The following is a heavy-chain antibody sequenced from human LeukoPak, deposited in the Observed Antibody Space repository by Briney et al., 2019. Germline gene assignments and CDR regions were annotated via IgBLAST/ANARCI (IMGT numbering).Heavy chain of an antibody. CDR3: AKGRVDGDYHFDY. D-gene: IGHD4-17*01. J-gene: IGHJ4*02. Sequence: TGGSLRLSCAASGFAFSSYAMSWVRQAPGKGLEWVSAISGSGGSTYYADSVKGRFTISRDNSKNTLYLQMNSLRAEDTAVYYCAKGRVDGDYHFDYWGQGTLVTVSS. CDR2: ISGSGGST. V-gene: IGHV3-23*01. CDR1: GFAFSSYA.